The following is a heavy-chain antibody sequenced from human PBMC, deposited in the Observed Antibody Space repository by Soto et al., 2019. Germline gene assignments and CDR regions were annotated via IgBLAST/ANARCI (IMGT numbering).Heavy chain of an antibody. CDR1: GGSISSYY. J-gene: IGHJ5*02. CDR3: ARAWDSSSWYNWFDP. Sequence: SETLSLTCTVSGGSISSYYWSWIRQPAGRGLEWIGRIYTSGSTNYNPSLKSRVTMSVDTSKNQFSLKLSSVTAADTAVYYCARAWDSSSWYNWFDPWGQGTLVTVSS. CDR2: IYTSGST. D-gene: IGHD6-13*01. V-gene: IGHV4-4*07.